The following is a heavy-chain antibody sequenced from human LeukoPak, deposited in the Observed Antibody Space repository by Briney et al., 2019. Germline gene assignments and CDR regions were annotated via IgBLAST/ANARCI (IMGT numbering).Heavy chain of an antibody. CDR1: GFPFSSYG. D-gene: IGHD1-26*01. V-gene: IGHV3-30*18. CDR2: ISHDGSNT. CDR3: AKGWAAPFDY. J-gene: IGHJ4*02. Sequence: GGSLRLSCAASGFPFSSYGMHWVRQAPGKGLEWVTVISHDGSNTYYADSVKGRFTISRGNSENTVYLQMNSLRAEDTAVYYCAKGWAAPFDYWGQGTLVTVSS.